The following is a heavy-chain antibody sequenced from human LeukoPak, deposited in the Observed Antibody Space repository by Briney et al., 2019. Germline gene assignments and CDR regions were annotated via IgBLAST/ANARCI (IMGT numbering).Heavy chain of an antibody. V-gene: IGHV3-53*04. CDR1: GFTFSSYA. CDR2: IYSGGST. J-gene: IGHJ4*02. D-gene: IGHD3-22*01. Sequence: GGSLRLSCAASGFTFSSYAMSWVRQAPGKGLEWVSVIYSGGSTYYADSVKGRFTISRHNSKNTLYLQMNSLRAEDTAVYYCASTKDDSSGYYRPFDYWGQGTLVTVSS. CDR3: ASTKDDSSGYYRPFDY.